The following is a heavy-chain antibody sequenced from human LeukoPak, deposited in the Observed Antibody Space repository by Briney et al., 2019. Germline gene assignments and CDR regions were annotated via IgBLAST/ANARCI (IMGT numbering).Heavy chain of an antibody. V-gene: IGHV3-30*18. CDR2: ISYDGSNK. J-gene: IGHJ4*02. Sequence: GGSLRLSCAASGFTFSSYGMHWVRQAPGKGLEWVAVISYDGSNKYYADSVKGRFTISRDSSKNTLYLQMNSLRAEDTAVYYCAKDLAEYSDSSGYFDYWGQGTLVTVSS. CDR1: GFTFSSYG. CDR3: AKDLAEYSDSSGYFDY. D-gene: IGHD6-6*01.